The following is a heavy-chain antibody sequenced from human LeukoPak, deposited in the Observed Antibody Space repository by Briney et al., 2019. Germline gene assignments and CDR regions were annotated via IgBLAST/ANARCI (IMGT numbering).Heavy chain of an antibody. J-gene: IGHJ3*02. D-gene: IGHD2-15*01. Sequence: PGGSLRLSCTASGFTFSDYYMSWIRQAPGKGLEWVSFISSIGSTIYYADSMKGRFSISRDNAKNSVYLQMNSLRAEDTAVYYCEKGLGYCGGGSCPRRALDIWGQGTVVTVSS. CDR3: EKGLGYCGGGSCPRRALDI. CDR2: ISSIGSTI. CDR1: GFTFSDYY. V-gene: IGHV3-11*01.